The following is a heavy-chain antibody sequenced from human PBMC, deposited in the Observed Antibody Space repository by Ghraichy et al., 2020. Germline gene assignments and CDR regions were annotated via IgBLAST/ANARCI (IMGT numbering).Heavy chain of an antibody. CDR2: IYSGGGT. V-gene: IGHV3-53*01. D-gene: IGHD3-10*01. Sequence: GGSLRLSCAASEFTVTSNYMNWVRQAPGKGLEWVSVIYSGGGTYYADSVKGRFTISRDSSKNTLYLQMNSLRAEDTAVYYCARDLAWGSGSYSPFYYGMDVWGQGTTVTVSS. CDR1: EFTVTSNY. CDR3: ARDLAWGSGSYSPFYYGMDV. J-gene: IGHJ6*02.